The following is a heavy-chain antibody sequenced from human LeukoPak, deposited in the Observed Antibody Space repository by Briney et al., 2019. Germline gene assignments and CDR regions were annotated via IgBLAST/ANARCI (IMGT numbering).Heavy chain of an antibody. J-gene: IGHJ4*02. CDR3: ARGGSGWPRDY. Sequence: GASVKVSCKASGYSFASYAIGWVRQAPGQGLEWMGWISVYNGNTNYAQKLQGRVTLTTDTSTNTAYMELTSLRSDDTAVYYCARGGSGWPRDYWGQGTLVTVSS. CDR2: ISVYNGNT. V-gene: IGHV1-18*01. CDR1: GYSFASYA. D-gene: IGHD6-19*01.